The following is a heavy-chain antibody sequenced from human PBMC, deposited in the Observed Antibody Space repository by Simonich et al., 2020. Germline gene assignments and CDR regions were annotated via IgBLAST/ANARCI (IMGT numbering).Heavy chain of an antibody. CDR2: INPNRGGT. Sequence: QVQLVQSGAEVKKPGASVKVSCKASGYTFTGYYMHWVRQAPGQGLEWMGWINPNRGGTNDAQKCQGRVTMTRDTSISTAYMELSRLRSDDTAVYYCARSSDLLNWNDGPYYWGQGTLVTVSS. V-gene: IGHV1-2*02. J-gene: IGHJ4*02. CDR3: ARSSDLLNWNDGPYY. D-gene: IGHD1-1*01. CDR1: GYTFTGYY.